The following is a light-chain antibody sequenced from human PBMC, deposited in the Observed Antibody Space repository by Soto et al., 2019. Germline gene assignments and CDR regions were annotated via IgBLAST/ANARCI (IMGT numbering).Light chain of an antibody. CDR1: SSDVGSYNL. CDR2: EVN. CDR3: CSFAGGRTWV. J-gene: IGLJ3*02. V-gene: IGLV2-23*02. Sequence: QSVLTQPASVSGSPGQSITISCTGTSSDVGSYNLVSWYQQYPGKAPKLMIYEVNKRPSGVSNRFSGAKSGNTASLTISGLQAEDEAEYYCCSFAGGRTWVFGGGTQLTVL.